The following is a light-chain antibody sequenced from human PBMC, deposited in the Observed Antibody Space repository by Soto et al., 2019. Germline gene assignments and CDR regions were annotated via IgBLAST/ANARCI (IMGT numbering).Light chain of an antibody. CDR3: AAWDDSLNGPV. CDR1: GSNIGSNG. V-gene: IGLV1-44*01. J-gene: IGLJ2*01. Sequence: QSVLTQPPSASGTPGRRVTISCSGSGSNIGSNGVNWYQQLPGTAPKLLIYNNNQRPSGVPDRISGSKSGTSGSLAISGLQADDEADYYCAAWDDSLNGPVFGGGTKVTVL. CDR2: NNN.